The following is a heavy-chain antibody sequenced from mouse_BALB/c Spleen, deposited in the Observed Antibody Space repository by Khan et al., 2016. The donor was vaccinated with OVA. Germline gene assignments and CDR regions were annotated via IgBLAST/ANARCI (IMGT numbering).Heavy chain of an antibody. V-gene: IGHV1S56*01. CDR3: ERAGYGSFAY. CDR2: IYPGNVNT. D-gene: IGHD2-10*02. J-gene: IGHJ3*01. Sequence: QVRLQQSGPELVKPGASVRISCKASGYTFTSYFIHWVQQRPGQGLEWIGWIYPGNVNTEYNERFTGKATLTADKSSSTAYMQLSSLTSEDSAVCVDERAGYGSFAYWGQGTLVTVSA. CDR1: GYTFTSYF.